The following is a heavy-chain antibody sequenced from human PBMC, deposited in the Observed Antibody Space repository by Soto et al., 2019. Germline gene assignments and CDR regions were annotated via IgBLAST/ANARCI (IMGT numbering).Heavy chain of an antibody. CDR2: IYYSGST. J-gene: IGHJ6*02. V-gene: IGHV4-59*01. CDR3: ARGYFSGGSCQGYSGYGMDV. CDR1: GGSISSYY. Sequence: SETLSLPCTVSGGSISSYYWSWIRQPPGKGLEWIGYIYYSGSTNYNPSLKSRVTISVDTSKNQFSLKLSSVTAADTAVYYCARGYFSGGSCQGYSGYGMDVWGQGTTVTVSS. D-gene: IGHD2-15*01.